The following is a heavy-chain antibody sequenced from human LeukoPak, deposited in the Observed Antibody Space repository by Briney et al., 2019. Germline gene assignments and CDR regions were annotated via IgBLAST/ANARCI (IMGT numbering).Heavy chain of an antibody. J-gene: IGHJ4*02. D-gene: IGHD2-2*02. CDR2: IYPGDSDT. V-gene: IGHV5-51*01. CDR3: ARGYCSSTSCYTWVDY. CDR1: GYSFTSYW. Sequence: GESLKISCKGSGYSFTSYWIGWVRQMPGKGLEWMGIIYPGDSDTRYSPSFQGQVTISADKSISTAYLQWSSLKASDTAMYYCARGYCSSTSCYTWVDYWGQGTLVTVPS.